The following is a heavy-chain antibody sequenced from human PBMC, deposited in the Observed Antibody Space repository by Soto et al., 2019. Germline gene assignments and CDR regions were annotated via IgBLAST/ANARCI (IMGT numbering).Heavy chain of an antibody. V-gene: IGHV3-30-3*01. J-gene: IGHJ4*02. D-gene: IGHD3-3*01. CDR1: GFTFSSYA. CDR3: ARAGYDELHNDY. CDR2: ISYDGSSK. Sequence: PGGSLRLSCAASGFTFSSYAMHWVRQAPGKGLEWVAVISYDGSSKYYADSVKGRFTISRDNSKNTLYLQMNSLRAEDTAVYYCARAGYDELHNDYWGQGTLVTVSS.